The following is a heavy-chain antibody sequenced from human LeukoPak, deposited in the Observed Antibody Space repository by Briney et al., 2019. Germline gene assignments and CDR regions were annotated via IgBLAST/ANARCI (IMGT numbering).Heavy chain of an antibody. CDR2: ISGSGGST. CDR1: GFTFSSYA. J-gene: IGHJ4*02. D-gene: IGHD5-18*01. CDR3: ARSVDTARPPPLLDY. Sequence: PGGSLRLSCAASGFTFSSYAMSWVRQAPGKGLEWVSAISGSGGSTYYADSVKGRFTISRDNSKNTLYLQMNSLRAEATAVYYCARSVDTARPPPLLDYWGQGTLVTVSS. V-gene: IGHV3-23*01.